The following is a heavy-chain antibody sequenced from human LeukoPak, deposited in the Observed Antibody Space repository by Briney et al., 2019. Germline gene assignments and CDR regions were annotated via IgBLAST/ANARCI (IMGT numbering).Heavy chain of an antibody. CDR2: ISSSSSYI. J-gene: IGHJ4*02. CDR1: GFTFSSYS. CDR3: ATDQLSSSSWYEWWIDY. Sequence: GGSLRLSCAASGFTFSSYSMNWVRQAPGKGLEWVSSISSSSSYIYYADSVKGRFTISRDNAKNSLYLQMNSLRAEDTAVYYCATDQLSSSSWYEWWIDYWGQGTLVTVSS. D-gene: IGHD6-13*01. V-gene: IGHV3-21*01.